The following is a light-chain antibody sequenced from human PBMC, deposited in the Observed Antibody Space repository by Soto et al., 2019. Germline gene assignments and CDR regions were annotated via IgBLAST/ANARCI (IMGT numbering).Light chain of an antibody. J-gene: IGLJ2*01. CDR2: GNN. CDR3: QSYDSSLSGYV. V-gene: IGLV1-40*01. CDR1: SSNIGAGYD. Sequence: QSVLTQPPSVSGSPGQRLTISCTGSSSNIGAGYDVHWYQQLPGTAPKLLIYGNNNRPSGVPDRISGSKSGTSASLAITGLQAEDEADYYCQSYDSSLSGYVFGGGTKVTVL.